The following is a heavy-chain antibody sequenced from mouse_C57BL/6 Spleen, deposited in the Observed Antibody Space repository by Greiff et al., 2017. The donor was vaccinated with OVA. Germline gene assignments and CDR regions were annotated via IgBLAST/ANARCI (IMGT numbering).Heavy chain of an antibody. CDR2: IWTGGGT. V-gene: IGHV2-9-1*01. CDR3: ARNFPHYYGSSYYFDY. CDR1: GFSLTSYA. D-gene: IGHD1-1*01. J-gene: IGHJ2*01. Sequence: VMLVESGPGLVAPSQSLSITCTVSGFSLTSYAISWVRQPPGKGLEWLGVIWTGGGTNYNSALKSRLSISKDNSKSQVFLKMNSLQTDDTARYYCARNFPHYYGSSYYFDYWGQGTTLTVSS.